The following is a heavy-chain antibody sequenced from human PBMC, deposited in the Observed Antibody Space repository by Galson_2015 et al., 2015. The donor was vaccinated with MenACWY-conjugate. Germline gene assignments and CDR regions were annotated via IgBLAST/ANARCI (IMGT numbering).Heavy chain of an antibody. CDR3: ARDEDYSSYYYYYYGMDV. D-gene: IGHD2-21*01. J-gene: IGHJ6*02. V-gene: IGHV3-21*01. CDR2: ISSSSSYI. Sequence: SLRLSCAASGFTFSSYSMNWVRQAPGKGLEWVSSISSSSSYIYYADSVKGRFTISRDNAKNSLYLQMNSLRAEDTAVYYCARDEDYSSYYYYYYGMDVWGQGTTVTVSS. CDR1: GFTFSSYS.